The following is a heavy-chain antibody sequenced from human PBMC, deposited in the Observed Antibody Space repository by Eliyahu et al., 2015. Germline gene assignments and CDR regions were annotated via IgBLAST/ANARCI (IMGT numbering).Heavy chain of an antibody. CDR3: ATYKTTPRQQLVREELGYFDL. V-gene: IGHV4-59*01. Sequence: GSTNYNPSLKSRVTISVDTSKNQFSLKLSSVTAADTAVYYCATYKTTPRQQLVREELGYFDLWGRGTLVTVSS. J-gene: IGHJ2*01. D-gene: IGHD6-13*01. CDR2: GST.